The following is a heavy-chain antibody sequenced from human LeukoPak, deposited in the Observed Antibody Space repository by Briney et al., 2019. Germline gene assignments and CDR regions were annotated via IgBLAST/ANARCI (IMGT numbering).Heavy chain of an antibody. CDR3: ARAGRITIFGVAPKGMDV. J-gene: IGHJ6*03. Sequence: ASVKVSCKASGYTFTGYYMHWVRQAPGQGLEWMGWINPNSGGTNYAQKFQGRVTMTRDTSISTAYMELSRLRSDDTAVYYCARAGRITIFGVAPKGMDVWGKGTTVTVSS. V-gene: IGHV1-2*02. D-gene: IGHD3-3*01. CDR2: INPNSGGT. CDR1: GYTFTGYY.